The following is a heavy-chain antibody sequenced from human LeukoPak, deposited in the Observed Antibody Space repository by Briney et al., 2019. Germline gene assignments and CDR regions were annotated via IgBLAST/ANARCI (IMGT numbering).Heavy chain of an antibody. Sequence: ASVTVSCKASGYTFTSYAMNWVRQAPGQGLEWMGWINTNTGNPTYAQGFTGRFVFSLDTSVSTAYLQISSLKAEDTAVYYCARDRVLRRGYSYAVRSNWFDPWGQGTLVTVSS. CDR1: GYTFTSYA. CDR3: ARDRVLRRGYSYAVRSNWFDP. V-gene: IGHV7-4-1*02. J-gene: IGHJ5*02. D-gene: IGHD5-18*01. CDR2: INTNTGNP.